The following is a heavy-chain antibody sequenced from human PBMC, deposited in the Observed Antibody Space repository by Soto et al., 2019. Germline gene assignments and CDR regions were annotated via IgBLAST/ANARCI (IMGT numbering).Heavy chain of an antibody. CDR3: ARGIMITFGGVIVGEKDFDY. CDR2: ISAYNGNT. V-gene: IGHV1-18*01. D-gene: IGHD3-16*02. Sequence: ASVKVSCKASGYTFTSYGISWVRQAPGQGLEWMGWISAYNGNTNYAQKRQGRVTMTTDTSTSTAYMELRSLRSDDTAVYYCARGIMITFGGVIVGEKDFDYWGQGTLVTVSS. J-gene: IGHJ4*02. CDR1: GYTFTSYG.